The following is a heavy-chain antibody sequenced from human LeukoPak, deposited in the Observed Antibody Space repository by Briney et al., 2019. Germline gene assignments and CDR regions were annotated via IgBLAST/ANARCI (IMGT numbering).Heavy chain of an antibody. CDR1: GFTFSGYV. D-gene: IGHD2-21*02. Sequence: PGGSLRLSCAASGFTFSGYVMSWVRQAPGKGLEWVAVIWYDGSNKYYADSVKGRFTISRDNSKNTLYLQMNSLRAEDTAVYYCAREGRCGGDCYYDYWGQGTLVTVSS. CDR3: AREGRCGGDCYYDY. CDR2: IWYDGSNK. J-gene: IGHJ4*02. V-gene: IGHV3-33*08.